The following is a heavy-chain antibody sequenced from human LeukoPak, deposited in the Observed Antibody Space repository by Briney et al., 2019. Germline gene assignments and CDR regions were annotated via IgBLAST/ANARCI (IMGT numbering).Heavy chain of an antibody. CDR1: GGSISSYY. CDR2: IYYSGST. CDR3: AKAPSSSWPDDAFDI. J-gene: IGHJ3*02. Sequence: SETLSLTCTVSGGSISSYYWSWIRQPPGKGLEWMGYIYYSGSTNYNPSLKSRVTISVDTSKTQFSLKLSSVTAADTAVYYCAKAPSSSWPDDAFDIWGQGTMVTVSS. V-gene: IGHV4-59*01. D-gene: IGHD6-13*01.